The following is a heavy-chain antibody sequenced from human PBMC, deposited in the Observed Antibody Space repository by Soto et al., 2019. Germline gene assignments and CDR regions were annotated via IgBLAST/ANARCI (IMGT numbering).Heavy chain of an antibody. Sequence: SGPTLVNPTQTLTLTCTFSGFSLSTSGMCVGWIRQPPGKALEWLARIDWDDDKYYSTSLKTRLTISKDTSKNQVVLTMTNMDPVDTATYYCARIFGRKTWIRGFDPWGQGTLVTVSS. CDR3: ARIFGRKTWIRGFDP. J-gene: IGHJ5*02. CDR1: GFSLSTSGMC. V-gene: IGHV2-70*11. D-gene: IGHD5-12*01. CDR2: IDWDDDK.